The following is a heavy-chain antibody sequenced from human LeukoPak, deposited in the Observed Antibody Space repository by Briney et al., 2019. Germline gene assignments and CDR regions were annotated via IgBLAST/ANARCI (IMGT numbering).Heavy chain of an antibody. D-gene: IGHD6-19*01. V-gene: IGHV4-59*01. CDR1: GGSISSYY. CDR3: ARAAVAFRNWFDP. J-gene: IGHJ5*02. Sequence: SETLSLTCTVSGGSISSYYWSWIRQPPGKGLEWTGYIYYSGSTNYNPSLKSRVTISVDTSKNQFSLKLSSVTAADTAVYYCARAAVAFRNWFDPWAQGTLVTVSS. CDR2: IYYSGST.